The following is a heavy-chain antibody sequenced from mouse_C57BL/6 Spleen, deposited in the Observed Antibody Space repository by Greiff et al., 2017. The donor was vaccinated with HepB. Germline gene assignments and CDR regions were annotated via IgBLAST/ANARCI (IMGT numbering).Heavy chain of an antibody. Sequence: VQLQQPGAELVKPGASVKLSCKASGYTFTSYWMQWVKQRPGQGLEWIGEIDPSDSYTNYNQKFKGKATLTVDTSSSTAYMQLSSLTSEDSAVYYCARAITTVVFDYWGQGTTLTVSS. CDR1: GYTFTSYW. CDR3: ARAITTVVFDY. CDR2: IDPSDSYT. D-gene: IGHD1-1*01. J-gene: IGHJ2*01. V-gene: IGHV1-50*01.